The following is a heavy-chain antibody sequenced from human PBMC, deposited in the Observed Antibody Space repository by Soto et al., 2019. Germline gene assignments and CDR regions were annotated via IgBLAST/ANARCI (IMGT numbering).Heavy chain of an antibody. Sequence: QVQLQESGPGLVKPSETLSLTCTVPGGSISSYYWSWIRQPPGKGLECIGYTNYRGSTNCNPSLKTRATIPVDTSNNQHALTLSSVAAAATAVYYFARRYGPGFDYWGQGTLVTVSS. V-gene: IGHV4-59*08. J-gene: IGHJ4*02. CDR1: GGSISSYY. CDR3: ARRYGPGFDY. CDR2: TNYRGST. D-gene: IGHD4-17*01.